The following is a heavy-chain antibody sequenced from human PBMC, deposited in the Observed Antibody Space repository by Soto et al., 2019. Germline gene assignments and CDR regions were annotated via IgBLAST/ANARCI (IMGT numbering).Heavy chain of an antibody. V-gene: IGHV4-59*01. CDR3: ARVSRHLVPADYNWFDP. J-gene: IGHJ5*02. Sequence: KPSETLSLTCTVSGDSISRSYWSWIRQSPGKGLEWIGHIYDSGDTDYNPSLKSRVTISVDTSKNQFSLKLRSVTAADTAIYYCARVSRHLVPADYNWFDPWGPGTLVTVSS. CDR1: GDSISRSY. D-gene: IGHD2-2*01. CDR2: IYDSGDT.